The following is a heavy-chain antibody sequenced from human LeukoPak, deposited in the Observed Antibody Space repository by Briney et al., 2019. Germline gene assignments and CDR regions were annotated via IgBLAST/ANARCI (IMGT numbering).Heavy chain of an antibody. V-gene: IGHV3-53*04. CDR2: IYSGGST. CDR3: ASDVREYSSGWFDAFDI. D-gene: IGHD6-19*01. CDR1: GFTVSSNY. Sequence: GGSLRLSCAASGFTVSSNYMSWVRQAPGKGLEWVSVIYSGGSTYYADSVKGRFTISRHNSKNTLYLQMNSLRAEGTAVYYCASDVREYSSGWFDAFDIWGQGTMVTVSS. J-gene: IGHJ3*02.